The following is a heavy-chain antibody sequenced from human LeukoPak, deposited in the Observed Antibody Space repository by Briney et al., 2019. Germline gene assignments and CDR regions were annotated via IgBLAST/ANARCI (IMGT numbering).Heavy chain of an antibody. V-gene: IGHV3-23*01. J-gene: IGHJ4*02. Sequence: GGSLRLSCAASGFTFSSYAMSWVRQAPGKGLEWVSAISGSAISTYYADSVQGRFTISRDNSKNMLYLEMNSLRAEETAVYYCAKPKGNWNPPDYWGQGTLVAVSS. CDR3: AKPKGNWNPPDY. CDR1: GFTFSSYA. D-gene: IGHD1-1*01. CDR2: ISGSAIST.